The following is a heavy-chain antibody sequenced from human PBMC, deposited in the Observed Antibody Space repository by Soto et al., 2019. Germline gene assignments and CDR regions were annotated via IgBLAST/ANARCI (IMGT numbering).Heavy chain of an antibody. CDR1: KFTFSSSW. CDR2: IKQDGSEK. V-gene: IGHV3-7*01. J-gene: IGHJ4*02. Sequence: GGSLRLSCAASKFTFSSSWMTWVRRAPGKGLEWVANIKQDGSEKYYVDSVKGRFTISRDNGKNSLYLQMNSLRAEDTAVYYCARGFRNFDYWGQGALVTVSS. CDR3: ARGFRNFDY.